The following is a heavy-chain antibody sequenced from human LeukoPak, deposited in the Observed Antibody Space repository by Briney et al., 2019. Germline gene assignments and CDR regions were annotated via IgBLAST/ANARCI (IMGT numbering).Heavy chain of an antibody. Sequence: TSETLSLTCTVSGGSISNYYWGWIRQPPGKGLEWIGSIYNTGSTYYNPSLKSRVTISVDTSKNQFSLKLNSVIAADTAVYYCARLPTGTFDYWGQGTLVTVSS. CDR1: GGSISNYY. D-gene: IGHD1-1*01. CDR2: IYNTGST. J-gene: IGHJ4*02. V-gene: IGHV4-39*01. CDR3: ARLPTGTFDY.